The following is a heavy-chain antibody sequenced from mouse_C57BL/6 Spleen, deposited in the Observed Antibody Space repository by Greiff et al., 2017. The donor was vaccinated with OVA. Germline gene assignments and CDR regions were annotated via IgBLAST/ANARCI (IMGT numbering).Heavy chain of an antibody. D-gene: IGHD4-1*01. CDR2: INPSTGGT. Sequence: EVQLQQSGPELVKPGASVNISCKASGYSFTGYYMNWVKQSPEKSLEWIGEINPSTGGTTYNQKFKAKATLTVDKSSSTAYMQLKSLTSEDSAVYYCASATGTAWFAYWGQGTLVTVSA. CDR1: GYSFTGYY. J-gene: IGHJ3*01. V-gene: IGHV1-42*01. CDR3: ASATGTAWFAY.